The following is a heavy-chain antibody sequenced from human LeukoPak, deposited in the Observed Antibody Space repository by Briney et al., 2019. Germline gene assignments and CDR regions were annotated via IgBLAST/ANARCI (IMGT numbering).Heavy chain of an antibody. CDR3: AKGPVTFNYYYMDV. J-gene: IGHJ6*03. V-gene: IGHV3-33*06. CDR1: GFTFSSYG. Sequence: PGRSLRLSCAASGFTFSSYGMHWVRQAPGKGLEWVAVIWYDGSNKYYADSVKGRFTISRDNSKNTLYLQMNSLRAEDTAVYYCAKGPVTFNYYYMDVWGKGTTVTVSS. D-gene: IGHD2/OR15-2a*01. CDR2: IWYDGSNK.